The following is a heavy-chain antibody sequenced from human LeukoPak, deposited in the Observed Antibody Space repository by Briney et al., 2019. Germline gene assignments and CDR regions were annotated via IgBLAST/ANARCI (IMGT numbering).Heavy chain of an antibody. J-gene: IGHJ3*02. V-gene: IGHV1-46*01. CDR2: INPSGGST. Sequence: GASVKVSCKASGYTFSGYYMHWVRQAPGQGLEWMGIINPSGGSTGYAQKFQGRVTMTRDTSTSTVYMELSSLRSEDTAVYYCARANYYGSGSYYNVGAFDIWGQGTLVTVSS. CDR1: GYTFSGYY. D-gene: IGHD3-10*01. CDR3: ARANYYGSGSYYNVGAFDI.